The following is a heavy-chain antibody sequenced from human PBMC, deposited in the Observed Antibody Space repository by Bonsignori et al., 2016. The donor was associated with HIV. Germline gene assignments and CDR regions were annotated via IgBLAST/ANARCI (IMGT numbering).Heavy chain of an antibody. D-gene: IGHD3-10*01. CDR2: IRSKAYGGTT. J-gene: IGHJ3*02. CDR3: TSSSSLLLWFGEGYGAFDI. V-gene: IGHV3-49*02. Sequence: WIRQPPGKGLEWVGFIRSKAYGGTTEYAASVKGRFTISRDDSKSIAYLQMNSLKTEDTAVYYCTSSSSLLLWFGEGYGAFDIWGQGTMVTVSS.